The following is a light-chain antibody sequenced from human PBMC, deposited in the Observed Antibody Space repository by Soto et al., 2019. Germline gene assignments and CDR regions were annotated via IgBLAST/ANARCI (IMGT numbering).Light chain of an antibody. CDR3: QQYDT. V-gene: IGKV1-5*01. CDR2: DAS. J-gene: IGKJ4*01. Sequence: DIRMTQSPSTLSASVGDRVTITCRASQRISSWLAWYQQKPGKAPKLLIYDASTLQSGVPSRFSGSGSGTEFTLTISSLQPDDFATYYCQQYDTFGGGTKVDIK. CDR1: QRISSW.